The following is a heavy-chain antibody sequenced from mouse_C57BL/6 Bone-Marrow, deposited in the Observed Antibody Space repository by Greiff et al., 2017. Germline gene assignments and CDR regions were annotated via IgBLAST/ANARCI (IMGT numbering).Heavy chain of an antibody. CDR3: TSYYYGSSYRGIDY. V-gene: IGHV6-6*01. J-gene: IGHJ3*01. Sequence: EVKLVESGGGLVQPGGSMTLSCAASGFTFSDAWMDWVRQSPEKGLEWVAEIRNKANNHATYSAESVKGRFTISRDDSKSGVDQQMNSLRAEDTGIYYCTSYYYGSSYRGIDYWGQGTLVTVSA. D-gene: IGHD1-1*01. CDR1: GFTFSDAW. CDR2: IRNKANNHAT.